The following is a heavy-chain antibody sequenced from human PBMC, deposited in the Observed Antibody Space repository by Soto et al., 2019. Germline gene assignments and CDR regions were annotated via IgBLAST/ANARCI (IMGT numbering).Heavy chain of an antibody. Sequence: GASVKVSCKASGYTFTSYYMHWVRQAPGQGLEWMGKINPSGGSTSYAQKFQGRVTMTRDTSTSTVYMELSSLRSEDTAVYYCASSWYETGRYLAAAGHNGPDYYYYYGMDVWGQGTTVTVSS. CDR2: INPSGGST. D-gene: IGHD6-13*01. CDR3: ASSWYETGRYLAAAGHNGPDYYYYYGMDV. J-gene: IGHJ6*02. V-gene: IGHV1-46*01. CDR1: GYTFTSYY.